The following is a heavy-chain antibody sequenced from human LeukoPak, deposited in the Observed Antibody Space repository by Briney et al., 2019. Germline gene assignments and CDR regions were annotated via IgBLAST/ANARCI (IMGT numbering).Heavy chain of an antibody. CDR1: GGTFSSYA. J-gene: IGHJ4*02. CDR2: IIPIFGTA. V-gene: IGHV1-69*05. CDR3: SFWPFGDDSSGYPVTICDY. Sequence: GASVKVSCKASGGTFSSYAISWVRQAPGQGLEWMGRIIPIFGTANYAQKFQGRVTITTDESTSTAYMELSSLRSEDTAVCYCSFWPFGDDSSGYPVTICDYWGQGTLVTVSS. D-gene: IGHD3-22*01.